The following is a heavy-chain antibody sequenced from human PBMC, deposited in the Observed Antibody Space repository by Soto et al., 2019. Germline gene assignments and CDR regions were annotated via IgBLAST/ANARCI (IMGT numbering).Heavy chain of an antibody. CDR2: ISGSGGST. CDR1: GFTFSSYA. D-gene: IGHD3-16*01. J-gene: IGHJ6*03. V-gene: IGHV3-23*01. CDR3: AKENGGGRYYYYMDV. Sequence: EVQLLESGGGLVQPGGSLRLSCAASGFTFSSYAMSWVRQAPGKGLEWVSAISGSGGSTYYADSVKGRLTISRDKSKNTLYLQMNSLRAEETAIYYCAKENGGGRYYYYMDVWGKGTTVTVSS.